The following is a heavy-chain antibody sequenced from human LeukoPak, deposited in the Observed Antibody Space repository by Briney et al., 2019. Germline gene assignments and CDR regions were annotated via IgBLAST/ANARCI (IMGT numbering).Heavy chain of an antibody. CDR1: GGSISSYY. Sequence: SETLSLTCTVSGGSISSYYWSWIRQPAGKGLEWIGRIYTSGSTNYNPSLKSRVTISVDTSKNQFSLKLSSVTAADTAVYYCAREPYYYYYYYMDVWGKGTTVTVSS. J-gene: IGHJ6*03. CDR2: IYTSGST. V-gene: IGHV4-4*07. CDR3: AREPYYYYYYYMDV.